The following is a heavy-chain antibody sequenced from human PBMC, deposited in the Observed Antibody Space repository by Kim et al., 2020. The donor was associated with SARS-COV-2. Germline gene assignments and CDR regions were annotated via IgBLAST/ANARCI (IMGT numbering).Heavy chain of an antibody. CDR2: IWYDGSNK. CDR3: ARDFSPTYYYYGMDV. Sequence: GGSLRLSCAASGFTFSSYGMHWVRQAPGKGLEWVAVIWYDGSNKYYADSVKGRFTISRDNSKNTLYLQMNSLRAEDTAVYYCARDFSPTYYYYGMDVWGQGTTVTVSS. J-gene: IGHJ6*02. V-gene: IGHV3-33*01. CDR1: GFTFSSYG. D-gene: IGHD3-3*02.